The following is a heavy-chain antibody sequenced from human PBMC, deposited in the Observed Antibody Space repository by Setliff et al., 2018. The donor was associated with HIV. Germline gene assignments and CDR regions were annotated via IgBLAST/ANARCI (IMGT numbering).Heavy chain of an antibody. J-gene: IGHJ4*02. Sequence: ASVKVSCKASGYTFTGYYIHWVRQAPGQGLEWMGWINPKSDGTNYAQKFQGRVTMTRDTSISTAYMELSSLRSEDTALYYCAGSILTGYYTFGADYWGQGTLVTVSS. CDR3: AGSILTGYYTFGADY. V-gene: IGHV1-2*02. CDR2: INPKSDGT. D-gene: IGHD3-9*01. CDR1: GYTFTGYY.